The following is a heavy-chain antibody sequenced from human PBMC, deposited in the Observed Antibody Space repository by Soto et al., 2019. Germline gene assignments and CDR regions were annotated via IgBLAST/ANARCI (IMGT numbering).Heavy chain of an antibody. D-gene: IGHD1-26*01. V-gene: IGHV3-23*01. CDR3: AKVITTDISYWYGMDV. Sequence: EVQLLESGGSLVQPGGSLRLSCAASGFTFSSYPMVWVRQAPGKGLESISSISGSGTSYYADSVKGRFTISRDNSENTLYPQMNRLRAEDTAVYYCAKVITTDISYWYGMDVWGQGTTVTVSS. CDR1: GFTFSSYP. CDR2: ISGSGTS. J-gene: IGHJ6*02.